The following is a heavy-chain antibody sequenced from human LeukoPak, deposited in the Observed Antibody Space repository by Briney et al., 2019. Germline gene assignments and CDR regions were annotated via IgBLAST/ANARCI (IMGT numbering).Heavy chain of an antibody. Sequence: SGTLSLTCTVSGGSISSSSYYWGWIRQPPGKGLEGIGRTYYSGSTYYNPSLKSRVTISIDTSKNQFSLKLSSVTAADTAVYYCARDCRGGDGYTYGTDYWGQGTLVTVSS. V-gene: IGHV4-39*07. CDR1: GGSISSSSYY. D-gene: IGHD5-24*01. CDR2: TYYSGST. CDR3: ARDCRGGDGYTYGTDY. J-gene: IGHJ4*02.